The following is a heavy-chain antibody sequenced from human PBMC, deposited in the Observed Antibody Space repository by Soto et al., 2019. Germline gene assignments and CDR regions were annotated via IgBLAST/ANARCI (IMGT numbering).Heavy chain of an antibody. CDR3: TTVVYSSSWQWFDP. V-gene: IGHV3-15*01. Sequence: KPVGSLRLSCAASGFTFSNAWMSWVRQAPGKGLEWVGRIKSKTDGGTTDYAAPVKGRFTISRDDSKNTLYLQMNSLKTEDTAVYYCTTVVYSSSWQWFDPWGQGTLVTVSS. CDR2: IKSKTDGGTT. CDR1: GFTFSNAW. J-gene: IGHJ5*02. D-gene: IGHD6-13*01.